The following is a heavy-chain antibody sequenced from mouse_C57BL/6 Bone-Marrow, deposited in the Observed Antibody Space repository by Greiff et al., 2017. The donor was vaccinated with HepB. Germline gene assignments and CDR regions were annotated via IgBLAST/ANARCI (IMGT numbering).Heavy chain of an antibody. CDR3: TPYYYGSSSDY. V-gene: IGHV14-4*01. Sequence: EVQVVESGAELVRPGASVKLSCTASGFNIKDDYMHWVKQRPEQGLEWIGWIDPENGDTEYASKFQGKATITADTSSNTAYLQLSSLTSEDTAVYYCTPYYYGSSSDYWGQGTTLTVSS. D-gene: IGHD1-1*01. J-gene: IGHJ2*01. CDR1: GFNIKDDY. CDR2: IDPENGDT.